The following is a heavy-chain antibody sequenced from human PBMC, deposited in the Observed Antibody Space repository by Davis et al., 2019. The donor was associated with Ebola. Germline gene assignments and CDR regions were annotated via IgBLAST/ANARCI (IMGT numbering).Heavy chain of an antibody. CDR2: INPHNGNT. Sequence: SVKVSCKASGYTFTSYGISWVRQAPGQGLEWMGWINPHNGNTNYAQNVQGRVTMTTDTSTSTAYMEVGILRSDNTAVYYCARAQFPTTSDHWGQGTLVAVSS. J-gene: IGHJ4*02. CDR3: ARAQFPTTSDH. D-gene: IGHD1-1*01. V-gene: IGHV1-18*04. CDR1: GYTFTSYG.